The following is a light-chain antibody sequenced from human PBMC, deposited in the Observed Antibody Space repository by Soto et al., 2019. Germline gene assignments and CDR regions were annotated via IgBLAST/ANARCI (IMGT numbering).Light chain of an antibody. CDR3: QSYDSSLGFV. J-gene: IGLJ1*01. CDR1: SSNIGADYD. CDR2: SNI. V-gene: IGLV1-40*01. Sequence: QSVMTKPPSVSGAPGQRVTVSCSGSSSNIGADYDVHLYQHRPGTAPNLLIYSNINRPSGVPDRFSGSKSGASAALAITGLQSEDEADYYCQSYDSSLGFVFGTGTKLTVL.